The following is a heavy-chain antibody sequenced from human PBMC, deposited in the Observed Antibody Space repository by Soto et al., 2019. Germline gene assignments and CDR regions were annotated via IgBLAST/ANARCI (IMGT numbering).Heavy chain of an antibody. D-gene: IGHD3-10*01. CDR2: ISYDGSNT. CDR1: GFPFTTYG. Sequence: QVQLVESGGGVVQPGRSLSLSCAASGFPFTTYGMHWVREGPGTGLEWVAVISYDGSNTYYADSVKGRFTISRDNSKNTLYLQMNSLRPEDTALYYCVGGQYYFDYRGQGTLVTVSA. J-gene: IGHJ4*02. V-gene: IGHV3-30*03. CDR3: VGGQYYFDY.